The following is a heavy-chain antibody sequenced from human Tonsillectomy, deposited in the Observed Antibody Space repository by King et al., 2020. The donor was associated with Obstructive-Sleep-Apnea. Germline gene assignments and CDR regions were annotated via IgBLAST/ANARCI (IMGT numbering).Heavy chain of an antibody. CDR1: GFTFSSYG. V-gene: IGHV3-33*01. D-gene: IGHD2-15*01. CDR2: IWYDGRNK. Sequence: QLVQSGGGVVQPGRSLRLSCAASGFTFSSYGMHWVRQAPGKGLEWVAVIWYDGRNKYYADSVKGRFTISRDNSKNTLYLQMNSLSAEDTAVYYCARERGYCSGGSCNYYYYGMDVWGQGTTVTVSS. J-gene: IGHJ6*02. CDR3: ARERGYCSGGSCNYYYYGMDV.